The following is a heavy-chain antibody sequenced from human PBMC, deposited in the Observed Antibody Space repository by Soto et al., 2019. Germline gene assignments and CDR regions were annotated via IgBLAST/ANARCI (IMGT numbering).Heavy chain of an antibody. CDR1: GGSISSYY. V-gene: IGHV4-59*08. CDR3: ARLVRGVIY. J-gene: IGHJ4*02. Sequence: PSETLSLTCTVSGGSISSYYWSWIRQPPGKGLEWIGYIYYSGSTNYNPSLKSRVTISVDTSKNQFSLKLSSVTAADTAVYYCARLVRGVIYSGQRTLVTVSS. D-gene: IGHD3-10*01. CDR2: IYYSGST.